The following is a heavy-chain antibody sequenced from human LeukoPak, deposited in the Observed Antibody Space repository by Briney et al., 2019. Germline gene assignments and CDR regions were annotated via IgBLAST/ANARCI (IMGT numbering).Heavy chain of an antibody. J-gene: IGHJ4*02. CDR2: IHYSGST. D-gene: IGHD6-6*01. Sequence: SETLSLTCTVSGGSMSYHYWSWIRQPPGEGLEWIGYIHYSGSTNYNSSLKSRVSISVDTSKNQCSLKLSSVTAADTAVYYCARDRLYYFDHWGQGTLVTVSS. CDR1: GGSMSYHY. V-gene: IGHV4-59*11. CDR3: ARDRLYYFDH.